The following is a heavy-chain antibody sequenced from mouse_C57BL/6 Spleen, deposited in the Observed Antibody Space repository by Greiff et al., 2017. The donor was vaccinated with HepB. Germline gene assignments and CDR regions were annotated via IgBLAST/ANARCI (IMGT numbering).Heavy chain of an antibody. Sequence: EVQVVESGGGLVKPGGSLKLSCAASGFTFSSYTMSWVRQTPEKRLEWVATISGGGGNTYYPDSVKGRFTISRDNAKNTLYLQMSSLRSEDTALYYCARHGNYGNLAWFAYWGQGTLVTVSA. CDR3: ARHGNYGNLAWFAY. V-gene: IGHV5-9*01. CDR2: ISGGGGNT. CDR1: GFTFSSYT. J-gene: IGHJ3*01. D-gene: IGHD2-1*01.